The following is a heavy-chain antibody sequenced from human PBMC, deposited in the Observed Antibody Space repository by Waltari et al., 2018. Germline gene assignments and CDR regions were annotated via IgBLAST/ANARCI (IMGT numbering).Heavy chain of an antibody. CDR2: INHSGST. CDR1: GGSLSGYY. J-gene: IGHJ4*02. V-gene: IGHV4-34*01. D-gene: IGHD3-10*01. Sequence: QVQVQQGGAGLLKPSETLSLTCGVYGGSLSGYYYSWIRQPPGKGLEWIGEINHSGSTKYNPSLKSRLTISIDTSKNQCSLILSSVIAADTAVYYCVRHVGGSRGIDYWGQGTLVTVSS. CDR3: VRHVGGSRGIDY.